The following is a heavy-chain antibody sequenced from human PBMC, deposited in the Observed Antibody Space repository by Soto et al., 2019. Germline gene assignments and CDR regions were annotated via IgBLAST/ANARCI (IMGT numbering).Heavy chain of an antibody. CDR3: ARRPASGTTAGWFDP. CDR2: IYPGESDT. V-gene: IGHV5-51*01. CDR1: GYSFTSYW. D-gene: IGHD1-1*01. J-gene: IGHJ5*02. Sequence: GESLKISCKGSGYSFTSYWIGWVRQMPGKGLEWMGIIYPGESDTRYSPSFQGQVTISADKSISNAYLQRSSLKASDTAMYYCARRPASGTTAGWFDPWGQGTLVTVSS.